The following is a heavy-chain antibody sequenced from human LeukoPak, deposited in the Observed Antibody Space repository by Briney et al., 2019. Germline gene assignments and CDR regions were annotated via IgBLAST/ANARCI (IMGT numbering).Heavy chain of an antibody. J-gene: IGHJ3*02. CDR2: IWYDGSNK. D-gene: IGHD3-22*01. V-gene: IGHV3-33*08. Sequence: GGSLRLSCAASGFTFSSYTMHWVRQAPGKGLEWVAVIWYDGSNKYYVDSVQGRFTISRDNSKNTLYLQMSSLRAEDTAVYYCARGDYYDSSGYYFTDAFDIWGQGTMVSVSS. CDR1: GFTFSSYT. CDR3: ARGDYYDSSGYYFTDAFDI.